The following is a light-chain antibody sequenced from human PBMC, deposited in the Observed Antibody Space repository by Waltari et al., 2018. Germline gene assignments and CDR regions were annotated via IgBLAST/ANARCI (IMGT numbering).Light chain of an antibody. V-gene: IGKV4-1*01. CDR2: WAS. J-gene: IGKJ2*01. CDR3: QQYYTTPYT. Sequence: DIVMTQSPDSLAVSLGVRANITCTSSQTLLYSNTNKNYLALNQQKPGQSPKLLIYWASTRQSWVPDRFSGSGSGTDFTLTVSSLQAEDVAVYYCQQYYTTPYTFGQGTKLEIK. CDR1: QTLLYSNTNKNY.